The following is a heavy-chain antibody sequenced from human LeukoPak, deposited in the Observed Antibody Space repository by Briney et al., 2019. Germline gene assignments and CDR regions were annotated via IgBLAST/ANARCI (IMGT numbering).Heavy chain of an antibody. CDR1: GGSISSYY. J-gene: IGHJ3*02. Sequence: SETLSLTCTVSGGSISSYYWSWIRQPPGKGLEWIGYIYYSGSTNYNPSLQSRVTISIDKSKNQFSLNLSSVTAADTAVYYCARNSYYDNSGEGAFDIWGQGTMVTVSS. V-gene: IGHV4-59*12. CDR3: ARNSYYDNSGEGAFDI. CDR2: IYYSGST. D-gene: IGHD3-22*01.